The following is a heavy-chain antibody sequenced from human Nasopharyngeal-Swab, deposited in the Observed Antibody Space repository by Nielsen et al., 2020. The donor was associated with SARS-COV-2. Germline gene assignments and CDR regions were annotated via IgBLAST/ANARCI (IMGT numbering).Heavy chain of an antibody. Sequence: GESLKISCAASGFTVSNHYMTWVRQAPGKGLEWVSVIHSGGSAYYADSVKGRFTISRDNSKNTLYLQMNSLRAEDTAVYYCARVPAGGYDSSGGYWGQGTLVTVSS. D-gene: IGHD3-22*01. J-gene: IGHJ4*02. CDR1: GFTVSNHY. CDR3: ARVPAGGYDSSGGY. V-gene: IGHV3-66*01. CDR2: IHSGGSA.